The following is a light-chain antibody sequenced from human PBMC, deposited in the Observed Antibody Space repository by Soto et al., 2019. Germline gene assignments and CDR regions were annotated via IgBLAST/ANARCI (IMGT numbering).Light chain of an antibody. Sequence: DIQLTQSPSFLSASVGDRVTITCRASQGINIFLAWFQQKPGKAPNILISAASTLQSGVPSRFSGSGSETEFTLTITSLQPEDSATYYCQQRNSYPRTFGQGTKVEIK. CDR3: QQRNSYPRT. CDR1: QGINIF. CDR2: AAS. J-gene: IGKJ2*01. V-gene: IGKV1-9*01.